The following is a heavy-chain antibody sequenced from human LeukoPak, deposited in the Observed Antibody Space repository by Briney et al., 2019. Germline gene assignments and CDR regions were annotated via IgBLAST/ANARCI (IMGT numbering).Heavy chain of an antibody. V-gene: IGHV3-66*01. CDR3: ARDLPYYYGSGSHLSPYYGMDV. Sequence: GGSLRLSCAASGFTFSSNYMSWVRQAPGKGLEGVSVIYSGGSTYYSDSVKGRFTISRDNSKNTLYLQMNSLRAEDTAVYYCARDLPYYYGSGSHLSPYYGMDVWGQGTTVTVSS. J-gene: IGHJ6*02. D-gene: IGHD3-10*01. CDR1: GFTFSSNY. CDR2: IYSGGST.